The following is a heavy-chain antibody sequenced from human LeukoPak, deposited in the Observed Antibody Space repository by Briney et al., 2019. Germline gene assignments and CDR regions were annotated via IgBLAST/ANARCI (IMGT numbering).Heavy chain of an antibody. Sequence: GRSLRLSCAASGFTFSTYGVHWVRQAPGKGLEWVAVVSYDGSHKYYADSVKGRFTISRDNSMNTLYLQMNSLRPEDTAVYYCAKGMATTTWLLEYWGRGTLVTVSS. CDR2: VSYDGSHK. CDR3: AKGMATTTWLLEY. D-gene: IGHD5-24*01. CDR1: GFTFSTYG. J-gene: IGHJ4*02. V-gene: IGHV3-30*18.